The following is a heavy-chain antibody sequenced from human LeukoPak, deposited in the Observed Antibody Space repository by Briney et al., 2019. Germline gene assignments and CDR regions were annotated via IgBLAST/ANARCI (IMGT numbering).Heavy chain of an antibody. Sequence: PSETLSLTCAVSGGSISSGGYSWSWIRQPPGKGLEWIGYIYHSGSTYYNPSLKSRVTISVDRSKNQFSLKLSSVTAADTAVYYCAGGGDFWSGYLNWFDPWGQGTLVTVSS. D-gene: IGHD3-3*01. CDR1: GGSISSGGYS. CDR3: AGGGDFWSGYLNWFDP. CDR2: IYHSGST. J-gene: IGHJ5*02. V-gene: IGHV4-30-2*02.